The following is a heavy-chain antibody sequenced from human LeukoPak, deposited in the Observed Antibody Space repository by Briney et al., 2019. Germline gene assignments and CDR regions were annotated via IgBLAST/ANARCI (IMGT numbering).Heavy chain of an antibody. D-gene: IGHD2-2*01. CDR1: GFTFKNYW. J-gene: IGHJ5*02. V-gene: IGHV3-7*01. CDR2: INQDGSQK. Sequence: GGSLRLSCTSSGFTFKNYWMAWVRQAPGKGLEWAANINQDGSQKYYVDSVRGRFTISRDNAKNTLYLQMNSLRVDDTAVYYCARAMPHDNWFDPWGQGSLVTVSS. CDR3: ARAMPHDNWFDP.